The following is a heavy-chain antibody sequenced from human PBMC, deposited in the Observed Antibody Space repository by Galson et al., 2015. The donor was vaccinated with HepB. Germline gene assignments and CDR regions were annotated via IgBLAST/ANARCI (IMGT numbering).Heavy chain of an antibody. Sequence: SVKVSCKASGYTFTSYHMHWLRQAPGQGLEWMGIINPSGGSTSYAQKFQGRVTMTRDTSTSTVYMELSSLRSEDTAVYYCATPRGIAAAGYDAFDIWGQGTMVTVSS. CDR3: ATPRGIAAAGYDAFDI. V-gene: IGHV1-46*01. J-gene: IGHJ3*02. CDR2: INPSGGST. D-gene: IGHD6-13*01. CDR1: GYTFTSYH.